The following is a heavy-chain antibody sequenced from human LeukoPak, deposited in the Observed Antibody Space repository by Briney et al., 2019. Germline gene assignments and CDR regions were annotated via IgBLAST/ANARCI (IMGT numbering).Heavy chain of an antibody. V-gene: IGHV3-66*04. CDR1: GFTVSSNY. D-gene: IGHD5-18*01. Sequence: GGSLRLSCAASGFTVSSNYMNWVRQAPGKGLEWVSMIYPNGNTFYTDSVKGRFTISRDNSKNTLDLQMSSLRAEDTAVYYCTRRGHGYGSPFDYWGQGTLVTVSS. CDR3: TRRGHGYGSPFDY. CDR2: IYPNGNT. J-gene: IGHJ4*02.